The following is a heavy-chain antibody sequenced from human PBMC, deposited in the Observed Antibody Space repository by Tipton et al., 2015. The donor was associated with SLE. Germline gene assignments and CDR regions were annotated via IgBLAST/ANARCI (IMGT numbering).Heavy chain of an antibody. CDR1: GGAISNYY. D-gene: IGHD2-21*01. J-gene: IGHJ4*02. Sequence: TLSLTCTVSGGAISNYYWIWIRQPPGKGLEYIGYIHYSGHTNYNPSLKSRVTISVDTSKTQLSLKLNSVSAADTAVYYCARDRFCGGECYGDWGQGTLVTVSS. V-gene: IGHV4-59*01. CDR3: ARDRFCGGECYGD. CDR2: IHYSGHT.